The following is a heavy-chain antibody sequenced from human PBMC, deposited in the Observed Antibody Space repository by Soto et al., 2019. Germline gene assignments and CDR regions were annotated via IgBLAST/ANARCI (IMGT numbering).Heavy chain of an antibody. J-gene: IGHJ6*03. D-gene: IGHD3-3*01. CDR3: ARVGYYDFRSGYSAPYYMDV. Sequence: SETLSLTCAVYGGSFSGYYWSWIRQPPGKGLEWIGEINHSGSTNYNPSLKSRVTISVDTSKNQFSLKLSSVTAADTAVYYCARVGYYDFRSGYSAPYYMDVWGKGTTVTVSS. CDR2: INHSGST. CDR1: GGSFSGYY. V-gene: IGHV4-34*01.